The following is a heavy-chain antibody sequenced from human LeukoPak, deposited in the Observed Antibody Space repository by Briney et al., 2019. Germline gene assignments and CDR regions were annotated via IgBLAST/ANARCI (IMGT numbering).Heavy chain of an antibody. CDR1: GFTFDDYA. J-gene: IGHJ4*02. V-gene: IGHV3-9*01. CDR2: ISWNSGRI. Sequence: GRSLRLSCAASGFTFDDYAMHWVRRAPGKGLEWVSGISWNSGRIGYADSVKGRFTISRDNAKNSLYLQMNSLRAEDTALYYCAKDIGSTWTGGFDYWGQGTLVTVSS. CDR3: AKDIGSTWTGGFDY. D-gene: IGHD6-13*01.